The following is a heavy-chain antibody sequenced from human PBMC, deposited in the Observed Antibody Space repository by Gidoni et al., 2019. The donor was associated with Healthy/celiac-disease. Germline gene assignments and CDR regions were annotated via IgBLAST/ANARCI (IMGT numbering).Heavy chain of an antibody. Sequence: QLQLQESGSGLVKPSQTLSLTCAVPGGSISSGGYSWRWIRQPPGKGLEWIGYIYHSGSTYYNPSLKSRVTISVDRSKNQFSLKLSSVTAADTAVYYCARGSGYSSSWYALYFDYWGQGTLVTVSS. J-gene: IGHJ4*02. CDR3: ARGSGYSSSWYALYFDY. V-gene: IGHV4-30-2*01. CDR1: GGSISSGGYS. CDR2: IYHSGST. D-gene: IGHD6-13*01.